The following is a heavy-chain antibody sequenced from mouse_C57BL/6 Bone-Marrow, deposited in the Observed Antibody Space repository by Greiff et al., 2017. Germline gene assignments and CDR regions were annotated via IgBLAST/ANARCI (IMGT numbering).Heavy chain of an antibody. Sequence: EVKLMESGGGLVQPGGSLKLSCAASGFTFSDYYMYWVRQTPEKRLEWVAYISNGGGSTYYPDTVKGRFTISRDNAKNTLYLQMSRLKSEDTAMYYCARGNWDSFAYWGQGTLVTVSA. J-gene: IGHJ3*01. CDR2: ISNGGGST. D-gene: IGHD4-1*01. CDR1: GFTFSDYY. V-gene: IGHV5-12*01. CDR3: ARGNWDSFAY.